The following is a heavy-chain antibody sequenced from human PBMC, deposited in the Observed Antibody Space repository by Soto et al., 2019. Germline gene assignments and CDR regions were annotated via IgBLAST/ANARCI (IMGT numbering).Heavy chain of an antibody. V-gene: IGHV2-5*02. CDR1: GFSLMTDGVG. CDR2: IYRDDDK. Sequence: QITLKESGPTLVKPTQTLTLTCTVSGFSLMTDGVGVGWFRQPPGKALEWLALIYRDDDKRYRPSLNSRVTVTRDHNKNQVGLTMTSMDPVDTATYYCAHTVARGAYWETFNYWGQGTLVTVSS. J-gene: IGHJ4*02. CDR3: AHTVARGAYWETFNY. D-gene: IGHD1-26*01.